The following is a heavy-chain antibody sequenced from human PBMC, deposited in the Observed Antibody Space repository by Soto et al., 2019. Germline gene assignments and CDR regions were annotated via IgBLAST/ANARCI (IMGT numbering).Heavy chain of an antibody. J-gene: IGHJ6*02. CDR1: GGTFSSYA. CDR2: IIPISETT. Sequence: SVKVSCKASGGTFSSYAISWVRQAPGQGLEWMGGIIPISETTNYAQKFQGRVTITADESKSTAYMELSSLRSEDTAVYYCARSQGSSTTLEIYYYYYYGMDVWGQGTTVTVSS. D-gene: IGHD2-2*01. V-gene: IGHV1-69*13. CDR3: ARSQGSSTTLEIYYYYYYGMDV.